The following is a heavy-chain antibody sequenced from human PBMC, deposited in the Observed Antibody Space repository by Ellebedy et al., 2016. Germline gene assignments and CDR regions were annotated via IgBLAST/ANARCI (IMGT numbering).Heavy chain of an antibody. CDR1: GFTFGDYA. CDR3: TRDKNPMTTVIFDY. D-gene: IGHD4-17*01. J-gene: IGHJ4*02. V-gene: IGHV3-49*03. Sequence: GESLKISXTASGFTFGDYAMSWFRQAPGKGLEWVGFIRSKAYGGTTEYAASVKGRFTISRDDSKSIAYLQMNSLKTEDTAVYYCTRDKNPMTTVIFDYWGQGTLVTVSS. CDR2: IRSKAYGGTT.